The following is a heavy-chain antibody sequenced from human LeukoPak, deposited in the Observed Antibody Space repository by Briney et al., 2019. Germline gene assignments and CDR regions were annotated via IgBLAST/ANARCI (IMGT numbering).Heavy chain of an antibody. CDR2: IYTSGST. D-gene: IGHD7-27*01. J-gene: IGHJ4*02. CDR1: GGSISSGSYY. Sequence: SQTLSLTCTVSGGSISSGSYYCSWIRQPAGKGLEWIVRIYTSGSTNNNPSLKSRVTISVDTSKNQFSLKLSSVTAADTAVYYCVRDGPSWGLLWGQGALVTVSS. CDR3: VRDGPSWGLL. V-gene: IGHV4-61*02.